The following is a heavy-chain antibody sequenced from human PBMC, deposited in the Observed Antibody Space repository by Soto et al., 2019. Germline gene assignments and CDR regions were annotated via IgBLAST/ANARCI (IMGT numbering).Heavy chain of an antibody. V-gene: IGHV3-48*01. D-gene: IGHD3-16*01. J-gene: IGHJ3*02. CDR3: ARDRGDMITENGAFDI. Sequence: PGGSLRLSCAASGFTFSSYSMNWVRQAPGKGLEWVSYISSSSSTIYYADSVKGRFTISRDNAKNSLYLQMNSLRAEDTAVYYCARDRGDMITENGAFDIWGQGTMVTVSS. CDR2: ISSSSSTI. CDR1: GFTFSSYS.